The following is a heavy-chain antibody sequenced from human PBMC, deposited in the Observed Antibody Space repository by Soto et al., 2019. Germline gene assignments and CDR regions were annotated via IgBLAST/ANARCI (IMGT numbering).Heavy chain of an antibody. CDR3: AREGYNYGFDH. D-gene: IGHD5-18*01. CDR1: GYSVSSYW. V-gene: IGHV5-51*01. CDR2: IYPGDSDT. Sequence: GASLKISCEGSGYSVSSYWSGWVRQMPGKGLEWMGIIYPGDSDTKYSPSFQGQVTISADMSISTAYLQWSSLKASDTAMYYCAREGYNYGFDHWGQGTLVTVSS. J-gene: IGHJ4*02.